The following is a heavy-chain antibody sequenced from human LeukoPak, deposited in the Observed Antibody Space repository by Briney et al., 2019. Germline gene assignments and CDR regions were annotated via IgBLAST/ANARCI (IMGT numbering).Heavy chain of an antibody. CDR2: FNPSGGTT. CDR3: ARSSITIFGVVIMGDY. Sequence: ASVKVSCTASGYTFTSYYMHWVRQAPGQGLEWMGIFNPSGGTTSYAQKFQGRVTMTRDTSTSTVYMELSSLRSEDTAVYYCARSSITIFGVVIMGDYWGQGTLVTVSS. V-gene: IGHV1-46*01. CDR1: GYTFTSYY. J-gene: IGHJ4*02. D-gene: IGHD3-3*01.